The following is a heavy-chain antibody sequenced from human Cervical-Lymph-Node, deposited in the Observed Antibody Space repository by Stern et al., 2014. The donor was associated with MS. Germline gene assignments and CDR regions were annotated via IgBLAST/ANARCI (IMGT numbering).Heavy chain of an antibody. D-gene: IGHD5-18*01. J-gene: IGHJ5*02. CDR1: GITFSHSA. CDR3: ASERYTYYDDQRPPGGFDP. CDR2: VVVFNGDV. Sequence: QLVESGPEVKKPGTSVKVSCKASGITFSHSAIQWLRQARGQRPEWIGWVVVFNGDVNYAPRFQERVPITRDMSTSTVYMELRSLKSEDTAIYYCASERYTYYDDQRPPGGFDPWGQGTLVTVSS. V-gene: IGHV1-58*02.